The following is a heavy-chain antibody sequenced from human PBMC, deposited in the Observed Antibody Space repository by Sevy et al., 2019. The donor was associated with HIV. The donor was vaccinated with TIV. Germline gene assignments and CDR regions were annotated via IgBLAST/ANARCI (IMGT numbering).Heavy chain of an antibody. CDR1: GFTFSSYS. V-gene: IGHV3-21*01. CDR3: ASVRKVRGIFLDY. Sequence: GGSLRLSCAASGFTFSSYSMNWVRQAPGKGLEWVSSISSSSSYIYYADSVKGRFTISRDNAKNSLYLQMNSLRAEDTAVYYCASVRKVRGIFLDYWGQGTLVTVSS. CDR2: ISSSSSYI. D-gene: IGHD3-10*01. J-gene: IGHJ4*02.